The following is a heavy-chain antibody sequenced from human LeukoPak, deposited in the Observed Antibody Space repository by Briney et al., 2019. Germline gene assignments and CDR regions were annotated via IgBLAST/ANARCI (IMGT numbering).Heavy chain of an antibody. CDR1: GGSISSGGYY. D-gene: IGHD2-15*01. V-gene: IGHV4-31*03. CDR3: ARAQLGYCSGGSCYLNWFDP. Sequence: SGTLSLTCTVSGGSISSGGYYWSWIRQHPGKGLEWIGYIYYSGSTYYNPSLKSRVTISVDTSKNQFSLKLSSVTAADTAVYYCARAQLGYCSGGSCYLNWFDPWGQGTLVTVSS. CDR2: IYYSGST. J-gene: IGHJ5*02.